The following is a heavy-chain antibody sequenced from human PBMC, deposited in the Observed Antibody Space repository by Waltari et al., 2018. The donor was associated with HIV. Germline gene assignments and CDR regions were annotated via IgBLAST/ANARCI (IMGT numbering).Heavy chain of an antibody. V-gene: IGHV3-48*04. CDR3: FYRQQLINAFDI. CDR1: GFTFSSYS. D-gene: IGHD6-13*01. CDR2: ISSSSSTI. J-gene: IGHJ3*02. Sequence: EVQLVESGGGLVQPGGSLRLSCAASGFTFSSYSMNWVRQAPGKGLEWVSYISSSSSTIYYADSVKGRFTISRDNAKNSLYLQMNSLRAEDTAVYYCFYRQQLINAFDIWGQGTMVTVSS.